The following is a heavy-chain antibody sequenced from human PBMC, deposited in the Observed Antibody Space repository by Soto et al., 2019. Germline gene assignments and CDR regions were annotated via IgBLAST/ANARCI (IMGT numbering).Heavy chain of an antibody. CDR1: GDSINNSHW. V-gene: IGHV4-4*02. J-gene: IGHJ5*02. D-gene: IGHD1-26*01. CDR2: TCHSGTT. Sequence: QVQLQESGPGLVQPSGTLSLTCAVSGDSINNSHWWSWVRQTPGKGLEWIGETCHSGTTNYNPSLKTPVTISIDKSKNQFSLKMNSVTAADTAGYYCAREVNRSPARGPNWFDPWGQGTLVTVSS. CDR3: AREVNRSPARGPNWFDP.